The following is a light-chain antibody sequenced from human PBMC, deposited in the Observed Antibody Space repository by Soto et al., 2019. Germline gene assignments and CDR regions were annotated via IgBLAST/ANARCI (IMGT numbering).Light chain of an antibody. CDR3: QQYYSYPRG. CDR1: QGISSY. Sequence: AIRMTQSPSSFSASTGDRVTITCRASQGISSYLAWYQQKPGKAPKLLIYAASTLQSGVPSRFSGSGSGTDLTLTISCLQTEDFATYYCQQYYSYPRGFGGGTKVEIK. V-gene: IGKV1-8*01. J-gene: IGKJ4*01. CDR2: AAS.